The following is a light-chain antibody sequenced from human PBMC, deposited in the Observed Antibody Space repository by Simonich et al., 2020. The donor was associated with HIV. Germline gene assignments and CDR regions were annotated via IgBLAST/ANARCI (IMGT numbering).Light chain of an antibody. CDR1: QSVSTN. V-gene: IGKV3-11*01. J-gene: IGKJ3*01. CDR3: QQRSNWPTFT. CDR2: DAS. Sequence: KVMTQSPATLSVSPGETATLSCRASQSVSTNLAWYQQKPGQAPRLLIYDASNRATGIPARFSGSGSGTDFTLTISSLEPEDFAVYFCQQRSNWPTFTFGPGTKVDIK.